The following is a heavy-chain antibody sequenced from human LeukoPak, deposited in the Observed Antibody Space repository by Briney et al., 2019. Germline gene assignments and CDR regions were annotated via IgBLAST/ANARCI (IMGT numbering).Heavy chain of an antibody. D-gene: IGHD2-15*01. CDR1: GGSISSGNYY. Sequence: SQTLSLTCTVSGGSISSGNYYWSWIRQPAGKGLEWIGRIYTSGSTNYNPSLKSRVTISVDTSKNQFSLKLSSVTAADTAVYYCARQGRSGGRPRWFEPWGQGTLVTVSS. CDR3: ARQGRSGGRPRWFEP. J-gene: IGHJ5*02. V-gene: IGHV4-61*02. CDR2: IYTSGST.